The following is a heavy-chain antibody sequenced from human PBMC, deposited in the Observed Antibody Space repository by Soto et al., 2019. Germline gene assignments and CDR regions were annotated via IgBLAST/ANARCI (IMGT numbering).Heavy chain of an antibody. CDR2: ISSSSSTI. CDR1: GFTFSSYS. D-gene: IGHD3-10*01. V-gene: IGHV3-48*01. Sequence: GGSLRLSCAASGFTFSSYSMNWVRQAPGKGLEWVSYISSSSSTIYYADSVKGRFTISRDNAKNSLKLSSVTAADTAVYYCARRGSGSYSDYWGQGTLVTVSS. J-gene: IGHJ4*02. CDR3: ARRGSGSYSDY.